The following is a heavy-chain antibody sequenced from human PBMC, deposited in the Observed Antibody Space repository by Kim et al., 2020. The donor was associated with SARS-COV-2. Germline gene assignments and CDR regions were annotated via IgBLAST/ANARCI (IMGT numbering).Heavy chain of an antibody. D-gene: IGHD6-13*01. V-gene: IGHV3-11*01. J-gene: IGHJ4*02. Sequence: YADAVKGRFTISRDNAKNSLYLQMNSLRAEDTAVYYCARSIIAAAGSLDYWGQGTLVTVSS. CDR3: ARSIIAAAGSLDY.